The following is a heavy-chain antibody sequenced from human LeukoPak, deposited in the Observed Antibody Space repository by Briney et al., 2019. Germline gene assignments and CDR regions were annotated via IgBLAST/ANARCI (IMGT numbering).Heavy chain of an antibody. Sequence: PGGSLRLSCTASGFTFNTYSMNWVRQAPGRGLEWVSFITSDSSEMYYADSLKGRFTISRDNARNSLFLQVNSLRAEDTAVYYCARVSTGPFYFYNYMDVWGKGTTVTVSS. D-gene: IGHD1-1*01. CDR2: ITSDSSEM. CDR3: ARVSTGPFYFYNYMDV. V-gene: IGHV3-21*01. CDR1: GFTFNTYS. J-gene: IGHJ6*03.